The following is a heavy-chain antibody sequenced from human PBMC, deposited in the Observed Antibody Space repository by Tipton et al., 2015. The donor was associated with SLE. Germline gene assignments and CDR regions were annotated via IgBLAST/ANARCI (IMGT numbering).Heavy chain of an antibody. V-gene: IGHV4-59*01. Sequence: TLSLTCTVSGGSISSYYWSWIRQPPGKGLEWIGYIYYSGSTYYNPSLKSRVTISVDTSKNQFSLKLSSVTAADTAVYYCARGTLTGSYGRWGQGTLVTVSS. CDR2: IYYSGST. J-gene: IGHJ4*02. D-gene: IGHD1-26*01. CDR1: GGSISSYY. CDR3: ARGTLTGSYGR.